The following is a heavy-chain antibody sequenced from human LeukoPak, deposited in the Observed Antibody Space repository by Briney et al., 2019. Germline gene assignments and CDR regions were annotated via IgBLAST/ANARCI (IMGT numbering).Heavy chain of an antibody. J-gene: IGHJ4*02. D-gene: IGHD3-22*01. CDR2: ISGSGDNT. V-gene: IGHV3-23*01. CDR1: GFSFSNFA. CDR3: AKGLNSGFYSASDY. Sequence: GGSLRLSCAASGFSFSNFAMSWVRQAPGKGLEGVSAISGSGDNTYSADSVKGRLPISRDNSKNTLSLQMNSLRAEDTAVSYCAKGLNSGFYSASDYWGQGTLVTVSS.